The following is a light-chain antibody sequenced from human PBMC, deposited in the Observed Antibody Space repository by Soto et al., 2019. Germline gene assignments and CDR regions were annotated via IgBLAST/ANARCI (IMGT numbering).Light chain of an antibody. CDR2: GAS. CDR3: QQSYTTPIT. J-gene: IGKJ5*01. Sequence: IQITHSSSCILTSXGHGVPIAXXASQTITTYLSWFQQKPGKAPKLLVYGASSLQSGVPSRFSGSGSRTEFTLTISSLQSEDFATYYCQQSYTTPITFGQGTRLENK. V-gene: IGKV1-39*01. CDR1: QTITTY.